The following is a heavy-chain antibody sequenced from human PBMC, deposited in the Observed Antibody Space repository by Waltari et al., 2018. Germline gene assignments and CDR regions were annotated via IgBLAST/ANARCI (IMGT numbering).Heavy chain of an antibody. J-gene: IGHJ4*02. CDR2: IIPILGIA. CDR1: GGTSSSYA. Sequence: QGQMVQSGAAVKKPGSSVKVSCKASGGTSSSYAISRVRQAPGQGLEWMGGIIPILGIANYAQKFQGRVTITAAESTSTAYMELSSLRSEDTAVYYCARGNRDSSGYYGYWGQGTLVTVSS. D-gene: IGHD3-22*01. V-gene: IGHV1-69*04. CDR3: ARGNRDSSGYYGY.